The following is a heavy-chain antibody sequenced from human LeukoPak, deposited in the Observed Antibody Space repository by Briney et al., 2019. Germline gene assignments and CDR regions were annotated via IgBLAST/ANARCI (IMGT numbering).Heavy chain of an antibody. CDR2: IKRDGSEK. Sequence: GGSLRLSCAASGFTLSSYWMSWVRQAPGKGLEWVANIKRDGSEKYYVDSVKGRFSISRDNAKNSLYLQMNSLRVEDTAVYYCVRDDGATKPCWGQGTLVSVSS. J-gene: IGHJ4*02. V-gene: IGHV3-7*01. CDR3: VRDDGATKPC. CDR1: GFTLSSYW. D-gene: IGHD1-26*01.